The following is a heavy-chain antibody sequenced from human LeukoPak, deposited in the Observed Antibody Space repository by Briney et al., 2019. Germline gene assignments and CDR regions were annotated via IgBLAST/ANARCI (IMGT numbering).Heavy chain of an antibody. D-gene: IGHD3-10*01. Sequence: SETLSLTCAVYGGSFSGNYWSWIRQPPGKGLEWIGYIYYSGSTNYNPSLKSRVTISVDTSKNQFSLKLSSVTAADTAAYYCAREGIMVRGVIITRWFDPWGQGTLVTVSS. J-gene: IGHJ5*02. CDR1: GGSFSGNY. CDR2: IYYSGST. CDR3: AREGIMVRGVIITRWFDP. V-gene: IGHV4-59*01.